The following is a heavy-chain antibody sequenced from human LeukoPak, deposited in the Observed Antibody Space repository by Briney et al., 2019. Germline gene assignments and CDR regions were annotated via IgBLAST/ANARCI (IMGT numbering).Heavy chain of an antibody. J-gene: IGHJ6*02. V-gene: IGHV4-39*01. CDR1: GGSISSSSYY. Sequence: PSETLSLTCTVSGGSISSSSYYWGWIRQPPGKVLEWIGSIYYSGSTYYNPSLKSRVTISVDTSKNQFSLKLSSVTAADTAVYYCAAGGGPAAMYYYYYYGMDVWGQGTTVTVSS. CDR2: IYYSGST. D-gene: IGHD2-2*01. CDR3: AAGGGPAAMYYYYYYGMDV.